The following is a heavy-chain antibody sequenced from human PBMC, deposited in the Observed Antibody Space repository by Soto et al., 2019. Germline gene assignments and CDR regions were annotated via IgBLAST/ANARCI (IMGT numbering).Heavy chain of an antibody. CDR3: AKDSRLGGTYYCYGMDV. Sequence: EVQLVESGGVVVQPGGSLRLSCAASGFTFDDYTMHWVRQAPGKGLEWVSLISWDGGSTYYADSVKGRFTISRDNSKKSLYLQMNSLRTEDTALYYCAKDSRLGGTYYCYGMDVWGQGTTVTVSS. D-gene: IGHD3-16*01. J-gene: IGHJ6*02. V-gene: IGHV3-43*01. CDR1: GFTFDDYT. CDR2: ISWDGGST.